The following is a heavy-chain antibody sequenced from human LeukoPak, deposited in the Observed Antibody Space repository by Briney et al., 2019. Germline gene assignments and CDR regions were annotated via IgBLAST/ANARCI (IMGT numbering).Heavy chain of an antibody. J-gene: IGHJ4*02. CDR1: GFILSRYN. V-gene: IGHV3-21*01. D-gene: IGHD4-17*01. CDR3: ARGFGYGEYISAY. Sequence: GGSLRLSCAASGFILSRYNMNWVRQAPGKGLEWVSSISSSSDYIYYADSVKGRFTISRDNAKNSLHLQMNSLRAEDTAVYYCARGFGYGEYISAYWGQGTLVTVSS. CDR2: ISSSSDYI.